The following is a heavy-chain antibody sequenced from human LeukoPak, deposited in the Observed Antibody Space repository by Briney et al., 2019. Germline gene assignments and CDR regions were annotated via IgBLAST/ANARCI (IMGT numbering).Heavy chain of an antibody. D-gene: IGHD1-26*01. CDR2: IYYSGST. CDR3: AISSPWDLGEAFDI. J-gene: IGHJ3*02. Sequence: SETLSLTCTVSGGSISSSSYYWGWIRQPPGKGLEWIGSIYYSGSTYYNPSLKSRVTISVDTSKNQFSLKLSSVTAADTAVYYCAISSPWDLGEAFDIWGQGTLVTVSS. CDR1: GGSISSSSYY. V-gene: IGHV4-39*01.